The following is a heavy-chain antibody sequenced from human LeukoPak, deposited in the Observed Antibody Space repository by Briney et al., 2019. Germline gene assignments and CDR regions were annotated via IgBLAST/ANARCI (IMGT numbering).Heavy chain of an antibody. CDR3: ARGDDGAY. V-gene: IGHV3-48*04. J-gene: IGHJ4*02. Sequence: PGRSLRLSCAASGFIFEAYGMYWVRQAPGKGLEWVSHISSGSSPKYYADSVRGRFTISRDNAKKSLYLQMNSLRVEDTAVYYCARGDDGAYWGQGTLVTVSS. D-gene: IGHD3-16*01. CDR2: ISSGSSPK. CDR1: GFIFEAYG.